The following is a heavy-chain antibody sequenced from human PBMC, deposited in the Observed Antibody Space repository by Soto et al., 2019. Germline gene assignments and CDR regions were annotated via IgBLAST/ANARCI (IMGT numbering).Heavy chain of an antibody. Sequence: GGSLRLSCAASGFTFSSYGMHWVRQAPGKGLEWVAVIWYDGSNKYYADSVKGRFTISRDNSKNTLYLQMNSLRAEDTAVYYCARDAVLRLGELSHWGQGTLVTVSS. CDR1: GFTFSSYG. V-gene: IGHV3-33*01. D-gene: IGHD3-16*02. CDR2: IWYDGSNK. J-gene: IGHJ4*02. CDR3: ARDAVLRLGELSH.